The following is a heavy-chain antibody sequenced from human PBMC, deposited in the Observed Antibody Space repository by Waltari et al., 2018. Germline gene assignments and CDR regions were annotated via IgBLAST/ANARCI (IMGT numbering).Heavy chain of an antibody. V-gene: IGHV1-69*05. CDR3: ARLGAAQTYYFDY. J-gene: IGHJ4*02. D-gene: IGHD1-26*01. Sequence: QVQLVQSGAEVKKPGSSVKVSCQASGGTFSSYALSWVRQAPGQGLEWMGGIIHIFGTANYAQKFQGRVTITTDESTSTAYMELSSLRSEDTAVYYCARLGAAQTYYFDYWGQGTLVTVSS. CDR1: GGTFSSYA. CDR2: IIHIFGTA.